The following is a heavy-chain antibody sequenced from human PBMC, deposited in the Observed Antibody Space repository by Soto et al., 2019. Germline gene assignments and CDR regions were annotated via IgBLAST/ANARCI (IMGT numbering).Heavy chain of an antibody. D-gene: IGHD1-1*01. J-gene: IGHJ4*02. CDR3: ARDGTYNWV. V-gene: IGHV3-66*01. Sequence: ELQLVASGGGLVQPGGSLRLSCAASGFTVSNNYVRWVRQAPGKGLEWVSLIFSNGDTRYADSVKGRFTISRDSSSKTLYLQMSSLKVEDTAVYYCARDGTYNWVGGQGIHVTVSS. CDR1: GFTVSNNY. CDR2: IFSNGDT.